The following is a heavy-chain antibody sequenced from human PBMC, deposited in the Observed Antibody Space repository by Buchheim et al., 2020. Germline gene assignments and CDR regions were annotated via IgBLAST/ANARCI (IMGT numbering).Heavy chain of an antibody. Sequence: QVQLQESGPGLVKPSETLSLTCTVSGGSISSYYWSWIRQPPGKGLEWIGRIYASVNTNYNPSLKSRVTMSVDTSKNQVSLDVRSVTAADTAVYYCARDASDYYSGWYGFFPHWGQGIL. V-gene: IGHV4-4*07. D-gene: IGHD6-13*01. CDR2: IYASVNT. CDR1: GGSISSYY. J-gene: IGHJ1*01. CDR3: ARDASDYYSGWYGFFPH.